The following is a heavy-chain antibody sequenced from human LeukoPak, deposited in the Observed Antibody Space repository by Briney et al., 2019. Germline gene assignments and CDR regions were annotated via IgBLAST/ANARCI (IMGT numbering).Heavy chain of an antibody. J-gene: IGHJ4*02. CDR2: ISWNSGSI. CDR1: GFTFDDYA. D-gene: IGHD6-6*01. V-gene: IGHV3-9*01. Sequence: EAGGSLRLSCAASGFTFDDYAMHWVRQAPGKGLEWVSGISWNSGSIGYADSVKGRFTISRDDSKNTLYLQMNSLRAEDTAVYYCAKDRIAARLRPRLAPPYYFDYWGQGTLVTVSS. CDR3: AKDRIAARLRPRLAPPYYFDY.